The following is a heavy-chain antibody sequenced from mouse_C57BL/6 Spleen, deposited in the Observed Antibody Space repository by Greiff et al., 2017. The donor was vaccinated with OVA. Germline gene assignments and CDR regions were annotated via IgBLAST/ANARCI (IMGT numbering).Heavy chain of an antibody. Sequence: QVQLQQSGAELVKPGASVKLSCTASGYTFTSYWMHWVKQRPGRGLEWIGRIDPNSGGTKYNAKFKSKATLTVDTPSSTAYMQLSSLTSEDSAVYYGARGDGYYVQGAMDDWGQGTSVTVSS. CDR2: IDPNSGGT. CDR1: GYTFTSYW. V-gene: IGHV1-72*01. CDR3: ARGDGYYVQGAMDD. J-gene: IGHJ4*01. D-gene: IGHD2-3*01.